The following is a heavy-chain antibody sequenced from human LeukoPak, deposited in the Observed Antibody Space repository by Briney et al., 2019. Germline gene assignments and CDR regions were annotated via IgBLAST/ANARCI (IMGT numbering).Heavy chain of an antibody. J-gene: IGHJ4*02. Sequence: PSETLSLTCTVSGGSISSSSCYWGWIRQPPGKGLEWIGSIYYSGSTYYNPSLKSRVTISVDTSKNQFSLKLSSVTAADTAVYYCASKPPMFSSGWYRWGQGTLVTVSS. CDR2: IYYSGST. CDR3: ASKPPMFSSGWYR. V-gene: IGHV4-39*01. CDR1: GGSISSSSCY. D-gene: IGHD6-19*01.